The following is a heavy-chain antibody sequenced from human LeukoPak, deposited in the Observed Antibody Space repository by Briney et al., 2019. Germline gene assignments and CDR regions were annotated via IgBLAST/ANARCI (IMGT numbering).Heavy chain of an antibody. CDR1: GFIFSNYW. CDR3: ARDVVASSSWPYDAFDI. J-gene: IGHJ3*02. V-gene: IGHV3-74*01. D-gene: IGHD6-13*01. Sequence: GGSLRLSCAASGFIFSNYWMYWVRQAPGKGLVWVSRINGAGSATNYADSVKGRFTISRDNAKNTLYLQMNRLRSDDTAVYYCARDVVASSSWPYDAFDIWGQGTMVTVSS. CDR2: INGAGSAT.